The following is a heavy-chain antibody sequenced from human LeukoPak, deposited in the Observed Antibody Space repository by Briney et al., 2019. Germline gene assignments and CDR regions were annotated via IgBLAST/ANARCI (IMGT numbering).Heavy chain of an antibody. CDR1: GFTFSSYG. D-gene: IGHD3-10*01. V-gene: IGHV3-30*18. CDR3: AKTLRAIVRGVFTDS. CDR2: ISYDGSNK. J-gene: IGHJ4*02. Sequence: GRSLRLSCAASGFTFSSYGMHWVRQAPGKALEWVALISYDGSNKYHADSVKGRFTISRDNSNNTLYLQMNSLRAEDTAVYYCAKTLRAIVRGVFTDSWGQGTLVTVSS.